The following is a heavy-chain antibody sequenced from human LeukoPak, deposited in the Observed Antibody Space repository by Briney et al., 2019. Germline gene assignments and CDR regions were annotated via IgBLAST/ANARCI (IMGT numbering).Heavy chain of an antibody. CDR2: TYYRSKWYN. CDR1: GDSVSNNNVA. V-gene: IGHV6-1*01. J-gene: IGHJ5*02. D-gene: IGHD3-10*01. CDR3: ARDMDYYASGTYYNSRWFDP. Sequence: SQTLSLTCAISGDSVSNNNVAWNWIRQSPSRGLEWLGRTYYRSKWYNDYAVSVKSRITINPDTSKNQFSLQLQSVTPEDTAVYCCARDMDYYASGTYYNSRWFDPWGQGTLVTVSS.